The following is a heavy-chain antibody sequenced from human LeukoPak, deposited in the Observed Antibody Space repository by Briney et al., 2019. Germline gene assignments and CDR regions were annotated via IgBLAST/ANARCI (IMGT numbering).Heavy chain of an antibody. CDR2: IFFSGST. J-gene: IGHJ4*02. CDR1: GGSISSSTYY. CDR3: ATQIDSSAPY. V-gene: IGHV4-39*01. D-gene: IGHD3-22*01. Sequence: SETLSLTCTVSGGSISSSTYYWGWIRQPPGKGLEWIGGIFFSGSTYYNPSLKSRVTISVDTSKNQFSLKLSSVTAADTAVYYCATQIDSSAPYWGQGTLVTVSS.